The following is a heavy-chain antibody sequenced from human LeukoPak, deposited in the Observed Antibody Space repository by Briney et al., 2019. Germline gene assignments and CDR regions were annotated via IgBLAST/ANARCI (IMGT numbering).Heavy chain of an antibody. Sequence: GGSLRLSCADSGFTYSSYSMKWVRQAPGKELEWVSSISSSSSYIYYADSVKGRFTISRDNAKNSLYLQMNSLRAEDTAVYYCARGRYSSSWSIDYWGQGTLVTVSS. CDR1: GFTYSSYS. J-gene: IGHJ4*02. CDR3: ARGRYSSSWSIDY. D-gene: IGHD6-13*01. CDR2: ISSSSSYI. V-gene: IGHV3-21*01.